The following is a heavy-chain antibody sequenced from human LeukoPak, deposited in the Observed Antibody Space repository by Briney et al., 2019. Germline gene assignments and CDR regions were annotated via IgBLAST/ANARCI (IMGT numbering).Heavy chain of an antibody. CDR2: TRYDGSNK. Sequence: GGSLRLSCAASGFTFSSYGMHWVRQAPGKGLEWVAFTRYDGSNKYYADSVKGRFTISRDNSKNTLYLQMNSLRAEDTAVYYCAKDPTSIVTFMDNWGQGTLVTVSS. V-gene: IGHV3-30*02. CDR3: AKDPTSIVTFMDN. CDR1: GFTFSSYG. D-gene: IGHD1-26*01. J-gene: IGHJ4*02.